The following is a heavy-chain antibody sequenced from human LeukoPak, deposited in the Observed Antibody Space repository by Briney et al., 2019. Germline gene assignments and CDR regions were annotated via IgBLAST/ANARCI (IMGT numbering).Heavy chain of an antibody. CDR3: AGADASTWNGAKY. Sequence: PGGSLRLSRAASGFTVSKNYMSWIRQAPGNGLEWGSLIYTGGTTYYADSVQDRFTISRDTSKNIVYLQMNSLSAEDAAVYYCAGADASTWNGAKYWGQGTLVTVSS. CDR2: IYTGGTT. V-gene: IGHV3-66*01. D-gene: IGHD1-1*01. J-gene: IGHJ4*02. CDR1: GFTVSKNY.